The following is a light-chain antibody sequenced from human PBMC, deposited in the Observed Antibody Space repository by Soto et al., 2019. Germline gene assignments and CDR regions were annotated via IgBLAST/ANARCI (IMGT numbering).Light chain of an antibody. Sequence: IDRTQCPATRSASEKYRVSSAGRASQRMNIYLNWYRQKPGKAPELLIHSASNLQSGVPSSFSRSGSGTDFTLPIPSLQPADSPPNYCPPSLSTPTFAQGTRLEIK. CDR3: PPSLSTPT. V-gene: IGKV1-39*01. CDR1: QRMNIY. CDR2: SAS. J-gene: IGKJ5*01.